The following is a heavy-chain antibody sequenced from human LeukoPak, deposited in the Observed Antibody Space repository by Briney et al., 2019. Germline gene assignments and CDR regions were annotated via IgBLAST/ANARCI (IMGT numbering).Heavy chain of an antibody. Sequence: GASVTVSCKASGYTFTSYGISWVRQAPGQGLEWMGWISAYNGNTNYAQKLQGRVTMTTDTSTSTAYMELRSLRSDDTAVYYCARDNDFWSGYYLYYYYYGMDVWGQGTTVTVSS. D-gene: IGHD3-3*01. CDR2: ISAYNGNT. J-gene: IGHJ6*02. CDR3: ARDNDFWSGYYLYYYYYGMDV. V-gene: IGHV1-18*01. CDR1: GYTFTSYG.